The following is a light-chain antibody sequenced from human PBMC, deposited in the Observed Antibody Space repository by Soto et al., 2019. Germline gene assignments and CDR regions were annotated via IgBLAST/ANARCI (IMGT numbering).Light chain of an antibody. CDR3: QQGSNWPPSFT. CDR2: DAS. CDR1: QSVSSY. V-gene: IGKV3-11*01. Sequence: EIVLTQSPATLSLSPGERATLSCRASQSVSSYLAWYQQKPGQAPRLLIYDASNRATGIPARFSGSGSGTDFPLTISSLEPEAFAVYYCQQGSNWPPSFTFGPGTKVDIK. J-gene: IGKJ3*01.